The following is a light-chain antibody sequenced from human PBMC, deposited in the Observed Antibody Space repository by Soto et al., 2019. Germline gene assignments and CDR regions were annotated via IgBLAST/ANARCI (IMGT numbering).Light chain of an antibody. J-gene: IGKJ2*01. CDR1: QSVGSN. V-gene: IGKV3-15*01. Sequence: EILMTQSPATLSVSPGERATLSCRASQSVGSNLAWYRHKPGQAPRLLIYGASTRATGIPARFSGSGSGTEFTLTISSLQSEDFAVYYCQPYNNWPPMYTFGQGTELEVK. CDR2: GAS. CDR3: QPYNNWPPMYT.